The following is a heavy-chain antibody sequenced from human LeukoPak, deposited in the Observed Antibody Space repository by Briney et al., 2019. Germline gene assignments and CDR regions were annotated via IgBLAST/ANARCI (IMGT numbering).Heavy chain of an antibody. J-gene: IGHJ2*01. CDR3: ASKVDTAIQRPGWYFDL. V-gene: IGHV4-34*01. D-gene: IGHD5-18*01. CDR2: INHSGST. CDR1: GGSFSGYY. Sequence: SETLSLTCAVYGGSFSGYYWSWIRQPPGKGLEWIGEINHSGSTNYNPSLKSRVTISVDTSKNQFSLKLSSVTAADTAVYYCASKVDTAIQRPGWYFDLWGRGTLVTVSS.